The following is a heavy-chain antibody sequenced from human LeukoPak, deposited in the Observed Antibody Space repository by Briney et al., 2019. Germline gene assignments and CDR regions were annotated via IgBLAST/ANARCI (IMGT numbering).Heavy chain of an antibody. V-gene: IGHV3-33*01. D-gene: IGHD3-22*01. Sequence: GGSLRLSCAASGFTFSSYGMHWVRQAPGKGLEWVAVIWYDGNNKYYADSVKGRFTISRDNSKNTLYLQMNSLRAEDTAVYYCARDAPYYDSSGYYCDYWGQGTLVTVSS. CDR3: ARDAPYYDSSGYYCDY. CDR2: IWYDGNNK. CDR1: GFTFSSYG. J-gene: IGHJ4*02.